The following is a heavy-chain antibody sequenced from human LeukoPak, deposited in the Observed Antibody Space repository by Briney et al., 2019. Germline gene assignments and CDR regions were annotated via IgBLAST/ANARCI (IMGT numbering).Heavy chain of an antibody. Sequence: PGGSLRLSCAASGFTVSSNYMSWVRQAPGKGLEWVSVIYSGGSTYYADSVKGRFTISRDNSKNTLYLQMNSLRAEDTAVYYCARDPYYDSSGYSGYWGQGTLVTVSS. CDR2: IYSGGST. CDR1: GFTVSSNY. J-gene: IGHJ4*02. CDR3: ARDPYYDSSGYSGY. D-gene: IGHD3-22*01. V-gene: IGHV3-66*01.